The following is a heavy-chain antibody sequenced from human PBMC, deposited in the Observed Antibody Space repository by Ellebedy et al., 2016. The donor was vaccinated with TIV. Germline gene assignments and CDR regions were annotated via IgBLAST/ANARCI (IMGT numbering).Heavy chain of an antibody. V-gene: IGHV3-7*01. Sequence: GESLKISCAAPGFTFSSYWMSWVRQAPGKGLEWVANINQDGSEKYYVDSVKGRFTISRDNAKNSLYLQMNGRGDDDTAVYYCVTDGSYGDYRSPKHAFEFWGQGTMVTVSS. CDR1: GFTFSSYW. J-gene: IGHJ3*01. D-gene: IGHD4-17*01. CDR2: INQDGSEK. CDR3: VTDGSYGDYRSPKHAFEF.